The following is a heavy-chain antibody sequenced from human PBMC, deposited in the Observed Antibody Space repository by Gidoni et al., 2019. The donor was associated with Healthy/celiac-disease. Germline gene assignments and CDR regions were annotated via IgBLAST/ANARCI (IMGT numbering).Heavy chain of an antibody. J-gene: IGHJ4*02. CDR1: GLTFSGYA. V-gene: IGHV3-23*01. D-gene: IGHD6-13*01. CDR2: ISGSGGST. CDR3: AKTSSSWPEDDYYFDY. Sequence: EVQLLESGGGLVQPGGSLRPPCAASGLTFSGYAMSWVRQAPGKGLEWVSAISGSGGSTYYADSVKGRFTISRDNSKNTLYLQMNSLRAEDTAVYYCAKTSSSWPEDDYYFDYWGQGTLVTVSS.